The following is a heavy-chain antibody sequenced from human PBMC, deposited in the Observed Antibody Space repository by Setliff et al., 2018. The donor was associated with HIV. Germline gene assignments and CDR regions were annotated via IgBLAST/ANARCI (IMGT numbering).Heavy chain of an antibody. J-gene: IGHJ2*01. CDR1: GGSIRSYY. V-gene: IGHV4-59*01. D-gene: IGHD3-16*01. CDR3: ARAGGGGRWLHLSYWYFDF. Sequence: SETLSLTCTVSGGSIRSYYWSWIRQPPGKGLEWIGYIYYSGSTNYNPSLKSRVTISVDTSKNQFSLKLSSVTAADTAVYYCARAGGGGRWLHLSYWYFDFWGRGTLVTVSS. CDR2: IYYSGST.